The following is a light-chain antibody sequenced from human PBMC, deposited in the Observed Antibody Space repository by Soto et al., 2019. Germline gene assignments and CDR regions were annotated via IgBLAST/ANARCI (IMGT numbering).Light chain of an antibody. CDR2: GAS. Sequence: EIVLTQSPGTLSLSPGERATLSCRASQSVSSSYLAWYQQKPGQAPRLLIYGASSRATGTPDRFSGSGSGTDFTLTISRLEPEDFAVYYCQQYGSSLSITLGQGTRLEIK. CDR3: QQYGSSLSIT. V-gene: IGKV3-20*01. J-gene: IGKJ5*01. CDR1: QSVSSSY.